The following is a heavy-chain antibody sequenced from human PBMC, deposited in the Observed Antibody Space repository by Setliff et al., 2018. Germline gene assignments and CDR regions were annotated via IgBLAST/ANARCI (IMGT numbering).Heavy chain of an antibody. D-gene: IGHD3-22*01. Sequence: PSETLSLTCTVSGGSVSSGSYYWSWIRQPPGKGLEWIGYIYYSGSTNYNPSLKSRVTISVDTSKNQFSLKLSPVTAADTAVYYCAARGYYDSSGLYYFDYWGQGTLVTVSS. CDR2: IYYSGST. J-gene: IGHJ4*02. CDR3: AARGYYDSSGLYYFDY. CDR1: GGSVSSGSYY. V-gene: IGHV4-61*01.